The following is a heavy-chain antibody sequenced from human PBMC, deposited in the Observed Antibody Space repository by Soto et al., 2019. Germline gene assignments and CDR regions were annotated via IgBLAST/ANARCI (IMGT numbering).Heavy chain of an antibody. CDR2: IIPIFGTA. Sequence: QVQLVQSGAEVKKPGSSVKVSCKASGGTFSSYAISWVRQAPGQGLEWMGGIIPIFGTANYEQKFQGRVTIPASDSTSTASMGVSSLRSGDTAVYYCASSPGGSEGSREAVWYFDLWGRGALVTVSS. CDR3: ASSPGGSEGSREAVWYFDL. J-gene: IGHJ2*01. CDR1: GGTFSSYA. V-gene: IGHV1-69*12. D-gene: IGHD2-15*01.